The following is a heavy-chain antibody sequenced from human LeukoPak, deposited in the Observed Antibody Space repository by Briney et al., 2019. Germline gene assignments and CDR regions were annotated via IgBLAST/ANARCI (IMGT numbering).Heavy chain of an antibody. CDR1: GASTSHFY. CDR2: MHNSGSS. D-gene: IGHD5-12*01. J-gene: IGHJ3*02. CDR3: ARSAEWLRNAFDI. V-gene: IGHV4-59*01. Sequence: SETLSLSCTVSGASTSHFYWNWIRQPSGKGLEWIGYMHNSGSSKHSPSLKSRVTISIDTSKNQFSLQLTSVTAADTAIYYCARSAEWLRNAFDIWGQGTMVSVSS.